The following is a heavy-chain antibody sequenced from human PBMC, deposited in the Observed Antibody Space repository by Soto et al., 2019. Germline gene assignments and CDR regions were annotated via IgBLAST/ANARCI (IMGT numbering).Heavy chain of an antibody. CDR1: GFTFSSYA. D-gene: IGHD6-13*01. Sequence: GGSLRLSCAASGFTFSSYAMSWVRQAPGKGLEWVSAISGSGGSTYYADSVKGRFTIPRDNSKNTLYLQMNSLRAEDTAVYYCAKDRSSSSGEDAFDIWGQGTMVTVSS. J-gene: IGHJ3*02. V-gene: IGHV3-23*01. CDR3: AKDRSSSSGEDAFDI. CDR2: ISGSGGST.